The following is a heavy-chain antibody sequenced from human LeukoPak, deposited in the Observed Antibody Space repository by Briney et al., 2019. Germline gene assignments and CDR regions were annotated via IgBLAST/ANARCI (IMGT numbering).Heavy chain of an antibody. CDR3: ARVPRITIFGVVMPRPNDAFDI. J-gene: IGHJ3*02. V-gene: IGHV1-69*06. CDR2: IIPIFGTA. Sequence: SVKASCKASGGTFSSYAISWVRQAPGQGLEWMGGIIPIFGTADYAQKFQGRVTITADKSTSTAYMELSSLRSEDTAVYYCARVPRITIFGVVMPRPNDAFDIWGQGTMVTVSS. D-gene: IGHD3-3*01. CDR1: GGTFSSYA.